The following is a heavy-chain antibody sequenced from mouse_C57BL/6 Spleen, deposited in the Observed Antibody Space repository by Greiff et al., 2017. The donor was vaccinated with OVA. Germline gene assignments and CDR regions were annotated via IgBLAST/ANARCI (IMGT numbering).Heavy chain of an antibody. V-gene: IGHV1-52*01. D-gene: IGHD2-3*01. Sequence: VQLQQPGAELVRPGSSVKLSCKASGYTFTSYWMHWVKQRPRQGLEWIGNIDPSDSETHYNQKFKDKATLTVDKSSSTAYMQLSSLTSEDSAVYYCAREGYYVQFDYWGQGTTLTVSS. CDR1: GYTFTSYW. J-gene: IGHJ2*01. CDR2: IDPSDSET. CDR3: AREGYYVQFDY.